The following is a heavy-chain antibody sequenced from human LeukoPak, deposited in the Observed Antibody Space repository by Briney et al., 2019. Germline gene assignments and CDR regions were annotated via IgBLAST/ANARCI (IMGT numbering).Heavy chain of an antibody. Sequence: ASVKVSCKASGYSFTKYDIKWVRQATVQGLYCMGWMNPKSGDTGYSQKFQGRVFITRDTSINTAYMELSSLGSDDTAVYYCARDGRGSRSSWFDPWGQGTLVIVSS. CDR2: MNPKSGDT. V-gene: IGHV1-8*03. CDR3: ARDGRGSRSSWFDP. D-gene: IGHD3-10*01. J-gene: IGHJ5*02. CDR1: GYSFTKYD.